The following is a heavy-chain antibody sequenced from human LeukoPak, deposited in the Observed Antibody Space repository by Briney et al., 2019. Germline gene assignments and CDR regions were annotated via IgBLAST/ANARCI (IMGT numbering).Heavy chain of an antibody. CDR1: DGSFTGYY. V-gene: IGHV4-34*01. CDR3: ARGNYGDYLDAFDI. Sequence: SETLSLTCAFSDGSFTGYYRNWIRQSPGKGLEWIGEIDHTGSIAYNPSLKSRVTISMVTSKNQFSLKLRSVTAADTAMYYCARGNYGDYLDAFDIWGQGTMVTVSS. D-gene: IGHD4-17*01. CDR2: IDHTGSI. J-gene: IGHJ3*02.